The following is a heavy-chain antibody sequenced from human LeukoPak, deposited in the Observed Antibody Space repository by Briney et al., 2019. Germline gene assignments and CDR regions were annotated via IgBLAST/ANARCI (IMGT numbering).Heavy chain of an antibody. J-gene: IGHJ4*02. CDR3: ARGYCSGGSCYRPFDY. CDR1: GFTFSNYW. Sequence: PGGSLRLSCAASGFTFSNYWMHWVRQAPGKGLVWVSRVDSDGTSTSYADSVKGRFTISRDNAKNTLYLQMNSLRAEDTAVYYCARGYCSGGSCYRPFDYWGQGTLVTVSS. V-gene: IGHV3-74*01. CDR2: VDSDGTST. D-gene: IGHD2-15*01.